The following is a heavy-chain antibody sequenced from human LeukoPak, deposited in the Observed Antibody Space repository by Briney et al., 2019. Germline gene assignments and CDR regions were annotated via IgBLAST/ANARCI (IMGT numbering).Heavy chain of an antibody. CDR3: ARGLKDTAMDDTGPQPYYYYYMDV. V-gene: IGHV3-64*01. J-gene: IGHJ6*03. Sequence: GGSLRLSCAASGFTFSSYAMHWVRQAPGKGLEYVSTISDNGGSTFYANSVKGRFTISRDNSKNTLYLQMGSLRAEDMAVYYCARGLKDTAMDDTGPQPYYYYYMDVWGKGTTVTVSS. CDR2: ISDNGGST. CDR1: GFTFSSYA. D-gene: IGHD5-18*01.